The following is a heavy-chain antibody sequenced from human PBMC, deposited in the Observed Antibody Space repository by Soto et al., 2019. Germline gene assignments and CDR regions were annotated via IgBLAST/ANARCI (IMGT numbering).Heavy chain of an antibody. V-gene: IGHV3-30-3*01. Sequence: QVQLVESGGGVVQPGRSLRLSCAASGFTFSSYAMHWVRQAPGKGLEWVAVISYDGSNKYYADSVKCPFTISRANSKNTLYLQITRLRAEDTAVYYCARDHGVLDFWSGPAYYSDYWGQGTLLTVSS. CDR1: GFTFSSYA. J-gene: IGHJ4*02. CDR2: ISYDGSNK. D-gene: IGHD3-3*01. CDR3: ARDHGVLDFWSGPAYYSDY.